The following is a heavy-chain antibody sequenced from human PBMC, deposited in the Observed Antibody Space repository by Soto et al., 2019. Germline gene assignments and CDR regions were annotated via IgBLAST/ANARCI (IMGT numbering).Heavy chain of an antibody. D-gene: IGHD3-3*01. Sequence: GAPVKGSSQGSRFPISSYCISSGRQAPGQRVERVGWISAYNGNTNYAQKLQGRVTMTTDTSTSTAYMELRSLRSDDTAVYYCARDLRLNYDFWSGYLPSGMDVWGQGTTVTVSS. CDR1: RFPISSYC. V-gene: IGHV1-18*01. CDR2: ISAYNGNT. J-gene: IGHJ6*02. CDR3: ARDLRLNYDFWSGYLPSGMDV.